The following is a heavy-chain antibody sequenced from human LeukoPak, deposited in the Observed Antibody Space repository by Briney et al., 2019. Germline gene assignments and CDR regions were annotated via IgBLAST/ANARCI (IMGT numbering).Heavy chain of an antibody. Sequence: GALRLSCAASGFNISDFWMTWVRQAPGKGLEWVANIKEEGSEGNYVDSVKGRFTVSRDNAKNSLYLQLNSLRAEDTAVYYCATRKCSISACRASSHHCMDFWGKGTTVIVSS. D-gene: IGHD2/OR15-2a*01. CDR2: IKEEGSEG. J-gene: IGHJ6*03. CDR1: GFNISDFW. V-gene: IGHV3-7*01. CDR3: ATRKCSISACRASSHHCMDF.